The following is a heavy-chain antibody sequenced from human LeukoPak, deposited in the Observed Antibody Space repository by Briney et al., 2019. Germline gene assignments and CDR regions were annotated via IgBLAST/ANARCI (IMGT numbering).Heavy chain of an antibody. J-gene: IGHJ5*02. V-gene: IGHV4-34*01. CDR3: ARDLNVRGVINWFDP. Sequence: SETLSLTCAVYGGSFSGYYWSWIRQPPGKGLEWIGEINHSGSTNYNPSLKSRVTISVDTSKNQFSLKLSSVTAADKAVYYCARDLNVRGVINWFDPWGQGTLVTVSS. D-gene: IGHD3-10*01. CDR1: GGSFSGYY. CDR2: INHSGST.